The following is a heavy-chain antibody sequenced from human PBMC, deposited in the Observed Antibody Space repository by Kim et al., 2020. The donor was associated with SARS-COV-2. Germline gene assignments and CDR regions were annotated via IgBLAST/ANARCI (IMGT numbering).Heavy chain of an antibody. CDR2: IYYSGST. J-gene: IGHJ3*02. CDR1: GGSISSGGYY. V-gene: IGHV4-31*03. D-gene: IGHD3-22*01. CDR3: ATVLRNYYDSSGYYYGGYAFDI. Sequence: SETLSLTCTVSGGSISSGGYYWSWIRQHPGKGLEWIGYIYYSGSTYYNPSLKSRVTISVDTSKNQFSLKLSSVTAADTAVYYCATVLRNYYDSSGYYYGGYAFDIWGQGTMVTVSS.